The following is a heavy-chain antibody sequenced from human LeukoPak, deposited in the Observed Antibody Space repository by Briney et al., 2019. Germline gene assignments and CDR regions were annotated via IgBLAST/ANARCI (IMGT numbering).Heavy chain of an antibody. J-gene: IGHJ4*02. Sequence: PGGSLRLSCAASGLTFNSYWMSWVRQAPGKGLEWVANIDPDGSEKQYGDSVKGRFTTSGDNAKNSLYLQMNSLRAEDTAIYYCARIYYFGDNNWRYFDNWGQGTLVTVSS. CDR2: IDPDGSEK. D-gene: IGHD3-10*01. CDR1: GLTFNSYW. V-gene: IGHV3-7*01. CDR3: ARIYYFGDNNWRYFDN.